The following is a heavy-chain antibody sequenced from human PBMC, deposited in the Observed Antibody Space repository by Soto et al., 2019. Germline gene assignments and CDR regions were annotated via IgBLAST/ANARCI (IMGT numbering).Heavy chain of an antibody. CDR2: IYDSGSS. Sequence: SETLSLTCTVSGASISSGDYFWSWIRQSPGKGLEWIGYIYDSGSSYYNPPLKSRVTMSVDTSKNQFSLELRSVTAADTAVYYCAREKGYISGPKNFDYWGQGTLVTV. V-gene: IGHV4-30-4*01. D-gene: IGHD5-12*01. CDR3: AREKGYISGPKNFDY. J-gene: IGHJ4*02. CDR1: GASISSGDYF.